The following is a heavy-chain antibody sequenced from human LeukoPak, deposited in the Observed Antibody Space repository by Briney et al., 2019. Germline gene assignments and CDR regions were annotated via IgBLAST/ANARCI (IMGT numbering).Heavy chain of an antibody. CDR1: GGTFSSYA. D-gene: IGHD5-18*01. J-gene: IGHJ6*03. CDR2: GIPIFGTA. CDR3: ARENKYSSAWGYYYYMDV. V-gene: IGHV1-69*05. Sequence: ASVKVSCKASGGTFSSYAISWVRQAPGQGLEWMGGGIPIFGTANYAQKVQGRVTITTDESTSTAYMELSSLRSEDTAVYYCARENKYSSAWGYYYYMDVWGKGTTVTVSS.